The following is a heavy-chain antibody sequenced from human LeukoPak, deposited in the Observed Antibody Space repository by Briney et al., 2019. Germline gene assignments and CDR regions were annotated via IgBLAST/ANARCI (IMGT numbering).Heavy chain of an antibody. D-gene: IGHD3-22*01. V-gene: IGHV4-39*07. CDR2: IHYNGNT. CDR1: GGSIRSFDNY. Sequence: SETLSLTRTVSGGSIRSFDNYWVWIRQPPGKGLEWIGGIHYNGNTYYYPSLKSRVTISVDTSKNQFSLRLSSVTAADTAVYYCARDVRDSSGFYLRAFDYWGQGTLVTVSS. J-gene: IGHJ4*02. CDR3: ARDVRDSSGFYLRAFDY.